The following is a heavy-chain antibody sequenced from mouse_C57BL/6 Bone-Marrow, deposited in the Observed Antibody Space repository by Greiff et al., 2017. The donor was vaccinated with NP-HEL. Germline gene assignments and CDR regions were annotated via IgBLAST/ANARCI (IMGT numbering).Heavy chain of an antibody. CDR2: IYPGSGST. CDR3: ARGDYGYAMDY. Sequence: LQQPGASVKMSCKASGYTFTSYWITWVKQRPGQGLEWIGDIYPGSGSTNYNEKFKSKATLTVDTSSSTAYMQLSSLTSEDSAVYYCARGDYGYAMDYWGQGTSVTVSS. D-gene: IGHD2-4*01. J-gene: IGHJ4*01. CDR1: GYTFTSYW. V-gene: IGHV1-55*01.